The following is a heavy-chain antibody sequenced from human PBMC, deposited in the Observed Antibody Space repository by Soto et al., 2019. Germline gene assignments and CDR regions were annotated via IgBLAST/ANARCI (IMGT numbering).Heavy chain of an antibody. CDR2: IYYSGTT. CDR1: GGSISSSSYY. V-gene: IGHV4-39*01. J-gene: IGHJ4*02. Sequence: QLQLQESGPGLVKPSETLSLTCTVSGGSISSSSYYWGWIRQPPGKGLEWIGSIYYSGTTYYNPSLKSRVIISVDTSKNQFSLKLSSLTAADTAMYYCARGIAAAGTGYWGQGTLVTVSS. D-gene: IGHD6-13*01. CDR3: ARGIAAAGTGY.